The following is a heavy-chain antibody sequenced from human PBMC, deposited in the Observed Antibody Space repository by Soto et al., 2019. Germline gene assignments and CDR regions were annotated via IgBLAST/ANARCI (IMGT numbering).Heavy chain of an antibody. CDR3: SYDTFGDKDG. D-gene: IGHD3-9*01. J-gene: IGHJ4*02. V-gene: IGHV3-23*01. CDR1: GFTFSRDV. Sequence: LRLSCAASGFTFSRDVMTWVRQAPGKGLEWVSGISGNGGSTYHADSVKGRFTISRDNAKNTLYLQMSSLGVEDTALYYCSYDTFGDKDGWGQGTPVTVSS. CDR2: ISGNGGST.